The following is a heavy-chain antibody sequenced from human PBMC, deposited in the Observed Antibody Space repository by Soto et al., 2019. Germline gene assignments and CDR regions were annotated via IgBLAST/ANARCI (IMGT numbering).Heavy chain of an antibody. D-gene: IGHD3-22*01. CDR1: GDSISRIDYY. V-gene: IGHV4-31*03. J-gene: IGHJ3*02. CDR2: IYFRGNT. CDR3: AREGGSYDSGGYLIRGAFDI. Sequence: KTSETLSLTCSVSGDSISRIDYYWTWIRQHPGKGLEWIGNIYFRGNTYYSPSLESRLTISVDTSKNQFSLKLTSVTAADTAVYYCAREGGSYDSGGYLIRGAFDIWGQGTMVTVS.